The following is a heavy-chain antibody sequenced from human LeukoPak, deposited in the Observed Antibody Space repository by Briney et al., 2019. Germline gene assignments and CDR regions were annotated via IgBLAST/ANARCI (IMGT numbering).Heavy chain of an antibody. CDR1: GFTFDDYA. Sequence: GRSLRLSCAASGFTFDDYAMHWVWQAPGKGLEWVSGISWNSGSIGYADSVKGRFTISRDNAKNSLYLQMNSLRAEDTALYYCAKGPYSSGWLDYWGQGTLVTVSS. CDR3: AKGPYSSGWLDY. CDR2: ISWNSGSI. V-gene: IGHV3-9*01. D-gene: IGHD6-19*01. J-gene: IGHJ4*02.